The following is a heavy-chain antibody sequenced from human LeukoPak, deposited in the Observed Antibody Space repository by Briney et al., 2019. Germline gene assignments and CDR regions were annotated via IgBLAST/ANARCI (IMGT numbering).Heavy chain of an antibody. J-gene: IGHJ6*02. CDR2: IWYDGSNK. CDR3: ARDQGTNYYYYGMDV. Sequence: GRSLRLSCAASGFTFSSYGMHWVRQAPGKGLEWVAVIWYDGSNKYYADSVKGRFTISRDNSKNTLYLQMNSLRAKDTAVYYCARDQGTNYYYYGMDVWGQGTTVTVSS. V-gene: IGHV3-33*01. D-gene: IGHD1-7*01. CDR1: GFTFSSYG.